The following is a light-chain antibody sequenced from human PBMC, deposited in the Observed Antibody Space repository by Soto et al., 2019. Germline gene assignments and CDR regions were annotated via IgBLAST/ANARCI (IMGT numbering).Light chain of an antibody. V-gene: IGKV1-9*01. CDR1: QGINNY. CDR3: QQFNSYPRT. J-gene: IGKJ4*01. CDR2: TAS. Sequence: DIQLTQSPSFLSASVGDRVTITCRASQGINNYLAWFRQKPGKAPNLLIYTASTLQSGVPSRFSGSGSGTEFTLTISSLQPEDCATYYCQQFNSYPRTFGGGTKVEIK.